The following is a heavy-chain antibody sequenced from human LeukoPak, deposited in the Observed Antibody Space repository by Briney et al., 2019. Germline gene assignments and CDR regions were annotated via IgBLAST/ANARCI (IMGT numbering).Heavy chain of an antibody. Sequence: SETLSLTCTVYGGSFSGYYWSWIRQPPGKGLEWIGEINHSGSTNYNPSLKSRVTISVDTSKNQFSLKLSSVTAADTAVYYCAVRIAVTGKYYFAYWGQGTLVTVSS. V-gene: IGHV4-34*01. D-gene: IGHD6-19*01. CDR3: AVRIAVTGKYYFAY. J-gene: IGHJ4*02. CDR2: INHSGST. CDR1: GGSFSGYY.